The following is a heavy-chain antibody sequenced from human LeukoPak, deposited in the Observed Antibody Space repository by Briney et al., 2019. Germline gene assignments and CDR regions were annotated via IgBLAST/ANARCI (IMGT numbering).Heavy chain of an antibody. D-gene: IGHD3-22*01. CDR2: ISAYNGNT. CDR3: ARAEFGGSSGYYYDNWFDP. V-gene: IGHV1-18*01. J-gene: IGHJ5*02. CDR1: GYTFISYG. Sequence: GASVKVSCKASGYTFISYGINWVRQAPGQGLEWMGWISAYNGNTNYAQKLQGRVTMTTDTSTSTAYMELRSLRSDDTAVYYCARAEFGGSSGYYYDNWFDPWGQGTLVTVSS.